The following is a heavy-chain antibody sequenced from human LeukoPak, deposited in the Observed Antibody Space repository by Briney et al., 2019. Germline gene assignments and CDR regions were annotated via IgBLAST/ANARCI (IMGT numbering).Heavy chain of an antibody. V-gene: IGHV3-23*01. CDR1: GFTFITYA. J-gene: IGHJ5*02. CDR3: AKWAAAAGQNWFDP. Sequence: GGSLRLSCAASGFTFITYAMSWARQAPGKGLEWVSVISGSGGTTFYADSVKGRFTISRDNSKNTLYLQMNSLRAEDTAVYYCAKWAAAAGQNWFDPWGQGTLVTVSS. CDR2: ISGSGGTT. D-gene: IGHD6-13*01.